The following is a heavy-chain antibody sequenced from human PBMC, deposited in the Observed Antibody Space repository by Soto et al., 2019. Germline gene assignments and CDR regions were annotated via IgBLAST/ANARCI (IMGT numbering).Heavy chain of an antibody. J-gene: IGHJ4*02. CDR1: GVSISSGGYS. Sequence: PSETLSLTCAVSGVSISSGGYSWSWIRQPPGKGLEWIVYMYQSGSSYYNPSLQSRVTISIDRSKNQFSLKLSSVTAADTAVYYCARVQDYWGQGDLVTGSS. V-gene: IGHV4-30-2*01. CDR2: MYQSGSS. D-gene: IGHD1-1*01. CDR3: ARVQDY.